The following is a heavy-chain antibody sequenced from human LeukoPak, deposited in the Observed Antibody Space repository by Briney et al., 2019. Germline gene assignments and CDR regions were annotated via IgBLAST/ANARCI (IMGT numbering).Heavy chain of an antibody. CDR1: GFTVSSNY. D-gene: IGHD6-19*01. CDR3: ARAPIAVAGFYYFDY. CDR2: IYSGGST. Sequence: GGSLRPSCAASGFTVSSNYMSWVRQAPGKGLEWVSVIYSGGSTYYADSVKGRFTISRDNSKNTLYLQMNSLRAEDTAVYYCARAPIAVAGFYYFDYWGQGTLVTVSS. J-gene: IGHJ4*02. V-gene: IGHV3-53*01.